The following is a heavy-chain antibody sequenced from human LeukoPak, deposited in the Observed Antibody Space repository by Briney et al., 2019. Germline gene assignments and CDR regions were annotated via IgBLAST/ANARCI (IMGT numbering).Heavy chain of an antibody. CDR2: INAGNGNT. CDR3: ARVRPGTTFGY. J-gene: IGHJ4*02. CDR1: GYTFTSYA. Sequence: GASVKVSCKASGYTFTSYAMHWVRQAPGQRLEWMGWINAGNGNTKYSQKFRGRVTITRDTSASTAYMELSSLRSEDTAVYYCARVRPGTTFGYWGQGTLVTVSS. D-gene: IGHD1-1*01. V-gene: IGHV1-3*01.